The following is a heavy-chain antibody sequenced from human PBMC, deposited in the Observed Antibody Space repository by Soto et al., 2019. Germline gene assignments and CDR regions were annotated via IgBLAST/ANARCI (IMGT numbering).Heavy chain of an antibody. Sequence: GGSRRLSCAPSPITFSSYSIHWLRLAPGKGLEWVAIISYDGRNKCYAASGKGRFTISRDKSKNTRYLQMNSLRAEDTAVYYCAKATSLFRGVAYYYYYGMDVCRQGTTVTVSS. J-gene: IGHJ6*02. CDR1: PITFSSYS. D-gene: IGHD3-10*01. CDR2: ISYDGRNK. CDR3: AKATSLFRGVAYYYYYGMDV. V-gene: IGHV3-30*18.